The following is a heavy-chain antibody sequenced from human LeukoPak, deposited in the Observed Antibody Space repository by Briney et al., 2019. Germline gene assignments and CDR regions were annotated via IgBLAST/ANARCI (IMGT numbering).Heavy chain of an antibody. V-gene: IGHV1-18*01. J-gene: IGHJ4*02. D-gene: IGHD2-2*01. Sequence: ASVKVSCKASGYTFTSYGISWVRQAPGQGLEWMGWISAYNGNTNYAQKLQGRVTMTTDTSTSTAYMELRSLRSDDTAVYYCARARGGEYQLLLDYWGQGTLVTVSS. CDR1: GYTFTSYG. CDR2: ISAYNGNT. CDR3: ARARGGEYQLLLDY.